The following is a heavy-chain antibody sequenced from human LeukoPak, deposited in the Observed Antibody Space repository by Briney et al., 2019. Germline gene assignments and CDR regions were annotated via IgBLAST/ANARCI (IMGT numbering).Heavy chain of an antibody. CDR1: GYSFTNYW. Sequence: GESLKISCKGSGYSFTNYWIGWVRQMPGKGLEWVGIIYPGDSDTRYSPSFQGQVTISADKSMSTAYLQWASLKASDTAMYYCARHGIGYCTGGSCYPITWGQGTLVTVSS. CDR2: IYPGDSDT. CDR3: ARHGIGYCTGGSCYPIT. J-gene: IGHJ5*02. V-gene: IGHV5-51*01. D-gene: IGHD2-15*01.